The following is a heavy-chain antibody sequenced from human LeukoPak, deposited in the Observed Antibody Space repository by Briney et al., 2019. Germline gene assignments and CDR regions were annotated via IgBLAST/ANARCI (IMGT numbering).Heavy chain of an antibody. J-gene: IGHJ6*03. CDR3: ARSRRGQFRIILALYYYYYMDV. Sequence: GASVKVSCKASGYTFTSSDIKWVRQATGQGLEWMGWMNPNSGNTGYVQKFQGRVTITRNTSISTAYMELSSLRSEDTAVYYCARSRRGQFRIILALYYYYYMDVWGKGTTVTVSS. CDR1: GYTFTSSD. V-gene: IGHV1-8*03. D-gene: IGHD1-14*01. CDR2: MNPNSGNT.